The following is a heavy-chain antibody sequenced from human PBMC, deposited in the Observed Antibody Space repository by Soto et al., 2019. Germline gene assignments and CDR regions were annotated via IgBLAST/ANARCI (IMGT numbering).Heavy chain of an antibody. V-gene: IGHV1-69*08. CDR2: IIPILGIA. Sequence: QVQLVQSGAEVKKPGSSVKVSCKASGGTFSSYTISWVRQAPGQGLEWMGRIIPILGIANYAQKFQGRVTITADKSTSTAYMELSSLRSEDTAVYYCARDCDGDYGVDYWGQGTLVTVSS. CDR1: GGTFSSYT. CDR3: ARDCDGDYGVDY. D-gene: IGHD4-17*01. J-gene: IGHJ4*02.